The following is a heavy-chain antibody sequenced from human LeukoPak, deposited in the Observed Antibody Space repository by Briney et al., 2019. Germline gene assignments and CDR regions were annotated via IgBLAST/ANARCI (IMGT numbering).Heavy chain of an antibody. CDR2: IYTSGST. CDR1: GGSISSYY. CDR3: ARAAVRYSSSWYNY. D-gene: IGHD6-13*01. Sequence: SETLSLTCTVSGGSISSYYWSWIRQPAGKGLEWIGRIYTSGSTNYNPSLKSRLTMSVDTSKNQFSLKLSSVTAADTAVYYCARAAVRYSSSWYNYWGQGTLVTVSS. V-gene: IGHV4-4*07. J-gene: IGHJ4*02.